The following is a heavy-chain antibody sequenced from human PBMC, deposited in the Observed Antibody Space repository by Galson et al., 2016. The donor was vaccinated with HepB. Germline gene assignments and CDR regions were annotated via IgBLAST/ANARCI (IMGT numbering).Heavy chain of an antibody. CDR1: GFTFNLYA. J-gene: IGHJ6*02. CDR2: IGVSDDDI. D-gene: IGHD3-9*01. V-gene: IGHV3-23*01. Sequence: SLRLSCAASGFTFNLYAMSWVRQAPGTGLEWVSSIGVSDDDIFYADSVKGRFTISRDNSKNTLSLQMTSLRAGDTAVYYCAKHLRYFNISPVLHSYYCAVDVCGQGTTVTVSS. CDR3: AKHLRYFNISPVLHSYYCAVDV.